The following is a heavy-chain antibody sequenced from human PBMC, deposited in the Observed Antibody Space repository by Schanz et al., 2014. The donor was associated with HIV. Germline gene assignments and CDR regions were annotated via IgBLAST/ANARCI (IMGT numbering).Heavy chain of an antibody. J-gene: IGHJ5*02. V-gene: IGHV3-33*01. CDR1: GFTFSNYG. Sequence: QVQLVESGGGVVQPGRSLRLSCAASGFTFSNYGMHWVRQAPGKGLERAAIIWNDGSNRYYADSVKGRFTISRDNSKNTVSLQMNSLRSEDTAVYYCVRDAGAQWLDGDNWFDPWGQGTLVTVSS. CDR3: VRDAGAQWLDGDNWFDP. D-gene: IGHD6-19*01. CDR2: IWNDGSNR.